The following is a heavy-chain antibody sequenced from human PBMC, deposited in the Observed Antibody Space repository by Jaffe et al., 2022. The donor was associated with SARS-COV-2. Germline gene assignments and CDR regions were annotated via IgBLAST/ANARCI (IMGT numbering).Heavy chain of an antibody. CDR2: IYYSGST. J-gene: IGHJ6*03. Sequence: QLQLQESGPGLVKPSETLSLTCTVSGGSISSSSYYWGWIRQPPGKGLEWIGSIYYSGSTYYNPSLKSRVTISVDTSKNQFSLKLSSVTAADTAVYYCARHYYDSSGYLYYYYYYMDVWGKGTTVTVSS. D-gene: IGHD3-22*01. CDR1: GGSISSSSYY. CDR3: ARHYYDSSGYLYYYYYYMDV. V-gene: IGHV4-39*01.